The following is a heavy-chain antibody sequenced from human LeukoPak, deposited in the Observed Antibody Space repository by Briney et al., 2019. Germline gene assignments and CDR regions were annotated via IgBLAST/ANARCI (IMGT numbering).Heavy chain of an antibody. V-gene: IGHV4-59*12. D-gene: IGHD4-17*01. CDR3: AREGAYRTYGDYSPFDF. CDR1: AGSITNYY. CDR2: IYYTGST. J-gene: IGHJ5*01. Sequence: SETLSLTCTVSAGSITNYYWSWIRQPPGKGLEWIGYIYYTGSTNYNPSLKSRVSISVDTSKNQFSLRLNSVTAADTAVYYCAREGAYRTYGDYSPFDFWGQGTLVTVSS.